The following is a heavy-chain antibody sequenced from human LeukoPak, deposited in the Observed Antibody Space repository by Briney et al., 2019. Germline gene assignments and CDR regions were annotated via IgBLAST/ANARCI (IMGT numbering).Heavy chain of an antibody. D-gene: IGHD4-17*01. Sequence: SETLSLTCTVSGGSISTYYWSWIRQPPGKGLEWIGYIHYSGNTNYNPSLKSRVIISVDTSKNQFSLKLSSVTAADAAVYYCARDREHDYGDYVFDYWGQGTLVTVSS. CDR1: GGSISTYY. J-gene: IGHJ4*02. CDR2: IHYSGNT. CDR3: ARDREHDYGDYVFDY. V-gene: IGHV4-59*01.